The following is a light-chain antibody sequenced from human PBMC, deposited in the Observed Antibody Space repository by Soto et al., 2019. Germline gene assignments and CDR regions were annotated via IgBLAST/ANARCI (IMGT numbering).Light chain of an antibody. J-gene: IGLJ2*01. CDR2: EVS. Sequence: QSALTQPPSASGSPGQSVTISCTGTSSDVGGYNYVSWYQQYPGKAPKLMIYEVSKRPSGVPDRFSGSKSGNTASLTVSGHPAEDAADYYCSSDAGRNSVVFGGGTKLTVL. V-gene: IGLV2-8*01. CDR3: SSDAGRNSVV. CDR1: SSDVGGYNY.